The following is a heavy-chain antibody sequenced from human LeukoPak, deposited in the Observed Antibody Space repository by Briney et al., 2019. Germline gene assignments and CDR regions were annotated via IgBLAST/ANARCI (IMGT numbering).Heavy chain of an antibody. J-gene: IGHJ3*02. Sequence: ASVKVSCKASGYTFTSYGISWVRQAPGQGLEWMGWISAYNGNTNYAQKLQGRVTITWDSSMSTAYMELSSLRSEDTAMYYCSRSVLVREDALDIWGQGTMVTVSS. D-gene: IGHD6-6*01. CDR1: GYTFTSYG. CDR2: ISAYNGNT. CDR3: SRSVLVREDALDI. V-gene: IGHV1-18*01.